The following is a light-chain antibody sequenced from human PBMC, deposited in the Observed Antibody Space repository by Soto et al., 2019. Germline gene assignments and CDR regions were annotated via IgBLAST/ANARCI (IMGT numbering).Light chain of an antibody. CDR1: SSNIGAGYD. CDR2: GNN. J-gene: IGLJ2*01. Sequence: QLVLTQPPSVSGAPRQRVTISCTGSSSNIGAGYDVHWYQQLPGTAPKLLIYGNNKRPSGVPDRYSGSKSGTSASLVITGLQTEDEADYYCQSYDSSLNGVVFGGGTQLTVL. V-gene: IGLV1-40*01. CDR3: QSYDSSLNGVV.